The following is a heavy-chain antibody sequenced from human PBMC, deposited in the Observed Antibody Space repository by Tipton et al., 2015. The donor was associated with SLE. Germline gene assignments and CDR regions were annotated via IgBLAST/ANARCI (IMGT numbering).Heavy chain of an antibody. J-gene: IGHJ3*02. V-gene: IGHV4-59*08. Sequence: TLSLTCTVSGGSISSYYWSWIRQPPGKGLEWIGYIYYSGSTNYNPSLRSRVTISVDTSKNQFSLKLSSVTAADTAVYYCARVGSSSSLRAFDIWGQGTMVTVSS. CDR3: ARVGSSSSLRAFDI. CDR2: IYYSGST. D-gene: IGHD6-6*01. CDR1: GGSISSYY.